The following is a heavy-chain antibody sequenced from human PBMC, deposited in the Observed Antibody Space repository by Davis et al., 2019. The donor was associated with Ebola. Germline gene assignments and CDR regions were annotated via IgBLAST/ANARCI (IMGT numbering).Heavy chain of an antibody. CDR3: ARMTTVDPDY. CDR2: IIPILGIA. J-gene: IGHJ4*02. D-gene: IGHD4-23*01. V-gene: IGHV1-69*04. CDR1: GGTFSSYA. Sequence: SVKVSCKASGGTFSSYAISWVRQAPGQGLEWMGRIIPILGIANYAQKFQGRVTITADKSTNTAYMELSSLRSEDTAVYYCARMTTVDPDYWGQGTLVTVSS.